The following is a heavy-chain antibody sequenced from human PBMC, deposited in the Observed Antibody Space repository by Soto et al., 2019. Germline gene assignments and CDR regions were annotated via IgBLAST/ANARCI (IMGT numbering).Heavy chain of an antibody. J-gene: IGHJ4*02. CDR3: ARGPPNWGFDY. Sequence: GASVKVSCKASGYTFTSYDINWVRQAPGQGFEWMGWMSSNSGDTDYAQKFQDRVTMTRNTAIRTAYMELSSLRSEDTAVYYCARGPPNWGFDYWGQGTLVTVSS. V-gene: IGHV1-8*01. D-gene: IGHD7-27*01. CDR1: GYTFTSYD. CDR2: MSSNSGDT.